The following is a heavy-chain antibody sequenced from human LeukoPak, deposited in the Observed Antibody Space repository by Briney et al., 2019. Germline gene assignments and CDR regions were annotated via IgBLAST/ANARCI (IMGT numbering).Heavy chain of an antibody. CDR3: ARGDFGSGYYFD. CDR2: MNPNSGNT. D-gene: IGHD3-22*01. CDR1: GYTFTSYD. J-gene: IGHJ4*02. Sequence: GASVKVSCKASGYTFTSYDINWVRQATGQELEWMGWMNPNSGNTGYAQKFQGRVTMTRNTSISTAYMELSSLRSEDTAVYYCARGDFGSGYYFDWGQGTLVTVSS. V-gene: IGHV1-8*01.